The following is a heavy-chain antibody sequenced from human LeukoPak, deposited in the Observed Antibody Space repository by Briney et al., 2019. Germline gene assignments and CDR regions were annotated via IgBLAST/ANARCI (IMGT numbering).Heavy chain of an antibody. CDR2: IYPSDSDT. J-gene: IGHJ4*02. CDR3: AREGDSTSSYDY. V-gene: IGHV5-51*01. Sequence: GESLKISCKGAGYSFASYWIGWVRQMPGKGLEWMGIIYPSDSDTRYSPSFQGQVTISADKSISTAYLQWSSLKASDTATYYCAREGDSTSSYDYWGQGTLVTVSS. D-gene: IGHD2-2*01. CDR1: GYSFASYW.